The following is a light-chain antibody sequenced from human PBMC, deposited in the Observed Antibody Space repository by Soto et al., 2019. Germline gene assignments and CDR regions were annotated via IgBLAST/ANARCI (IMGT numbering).Light chain of an antibody. V-gene: IGKV3-20*01. CDR1: QSVSSSY. CDR3: QQYGSSPFT. J-gene: IGKJ3*01. Sequence: EIVFTQSPGTLSLSPGEKATLSCRASQSVSSSYLAWYQQKPGQAPRLLIYGASRRATGIPDRFSGSGSGKDFTLTISRLEPEDFAVYYCQQYGSSPFTFGPGTKEDIK. CDR2: GAS.